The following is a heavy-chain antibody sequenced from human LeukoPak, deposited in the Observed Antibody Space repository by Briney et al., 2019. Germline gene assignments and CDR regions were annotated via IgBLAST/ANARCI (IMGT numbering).Heavy chain of an antibody. J-gene: IGHJ4*02. D-gene: IGHD6-19*01. CDR3: ARGAGSYILDY. Sequence: GGSLRLSCAASGFTFSSYWMHWVRQAPGKGLVWVSRINSDGSNINYADSVKGRFTISRDNAKNTLYLQMNSLRAEDTAVYYCARGAGSYILDYWGQGTLDTVSS. V-gene: IGHV3-74*01. CDR1: GFTFSSYW. CDR2: INSDGSNI.